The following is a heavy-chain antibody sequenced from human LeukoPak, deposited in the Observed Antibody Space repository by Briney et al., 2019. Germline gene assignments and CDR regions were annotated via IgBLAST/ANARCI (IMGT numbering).Heavy chain of an antibody. Sequence: GGSLRLSCAASGFTFSDYYMSWIRQAPGKGLEWVSYISSSGGTIYYADSVKGRFTISRDNAKNSLYLQMNSLRAEDTAVYYCARDRIAVAFDYWGQGTLVTVSS. V-gene: IGHV3-11*01. CDR2: ISSSGGTI. D-gene: IGHD6-19*01. CDR3: ARDRIAVAFDY. J-gene: IGHJ4*02. CDR1: GFTFSDYY.